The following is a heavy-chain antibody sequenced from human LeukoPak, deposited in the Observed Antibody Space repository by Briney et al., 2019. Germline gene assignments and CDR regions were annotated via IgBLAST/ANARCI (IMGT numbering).Heavy chain of an antibody. CDR3: VRDSGGSYYYPSDY. Sequence: GASVKVSCKASGYTFTCYYMHWVRQAPGQGLEWMGWINPNSGGTNSAQKFQGRVTMTRDTSISTAYLELSSLRSDDTAVYYCVRDSGGSYYYPSDYWGQGTLVTVSS. CDR1: GYTFTCYY. CDR2: INPNSGGT. D-gene: IGHD1-26*01. J-gene: IGHJ4*02. V-gene: IGHV1-2*02.